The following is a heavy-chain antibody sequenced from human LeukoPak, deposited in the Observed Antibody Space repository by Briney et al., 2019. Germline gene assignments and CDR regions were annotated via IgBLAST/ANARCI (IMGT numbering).Heavy chain of an antibody. V-gene: IGHV4-59*01. CDR3: AREPEY. J-gene: IGHJ1*01. CDR2: IYNSGAT. Sequence: SETLSLTCSVSGGSFSTYYWTWIRQPPGKGLEWIGCIYNSGATYYNPSLKSRVTISVDSSKNQFSLKLTSVTAADTAIYFCAREPEYWGQGALVTVSS. D-gene: IGHD1-14*01. CDR1: GGSFSTYY.